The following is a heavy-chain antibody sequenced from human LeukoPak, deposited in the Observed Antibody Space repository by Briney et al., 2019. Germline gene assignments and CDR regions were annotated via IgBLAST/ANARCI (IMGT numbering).Heavy chain of an antibody. V-gene: IGHV4-34*01. CDR1: GGSFSGYY. CDR2: INHSGST. D-gene: IGHD2-21*02. J-gene: IGHJ4*02. Sequence: SETLSLTCAVHGGSFSGYYWSWIRQPPGKGLEWIGEINHSGSTNYNPSLKSRVTISVDTSKNQFSLKLSSVTAADTAVYYCARGPITVTAEITPYYFDSWRQGTLVTVSS. CDR3: ARGPITVTAEITPYYFDS.